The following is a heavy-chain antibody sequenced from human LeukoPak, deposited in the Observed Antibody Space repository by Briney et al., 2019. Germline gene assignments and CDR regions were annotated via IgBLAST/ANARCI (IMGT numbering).Heavy chain of an antibody. CDR2: THTSGSA. J-gene: IGHJ4*02. CDR1: GASIGNYY. D-gene: IGHD2-2*03. V-gene: IGHV4-4*07. CDR3: ARGRWKTGMDSPYYFDF. Sequence: PSETLSLTCTVSGASIGNYYWSWIGQPAGKGLEWIGRTHTSGSANYNPSLKSRVTMSVDTSKNQFSLKLTSVTAADTAVYYCARGRWKTGMDSPYYFDFWGQGTLVTVSS.